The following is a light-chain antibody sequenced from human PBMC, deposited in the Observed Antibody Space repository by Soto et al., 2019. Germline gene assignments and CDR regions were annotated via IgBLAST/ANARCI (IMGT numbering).Light chain of an antibody. V-gene: IGKV1-5*03. J-gene: IGKJ2*01. Sequence: DIQMTQSPSTLSASVGDRVTITCRASQSISSWLAWYQQKPGKAPKLLIYKASSLESGVPSRFSGSGSGTECTLTISSLQPDDFATYYCQQYNSSPYPFGQGTKLEIK. CDR3: QQYNSSPYP. CDR2: KAS. CDR1: QSISSW.